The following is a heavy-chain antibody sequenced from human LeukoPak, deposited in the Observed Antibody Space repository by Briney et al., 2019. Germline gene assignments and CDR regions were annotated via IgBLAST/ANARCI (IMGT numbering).Heavy chain of an antibody. Sequence: SVKVFCKASGGTFSSYDISWVGQAPGQGLEWMGGIIPIFGTANYAQKFQGRVTITADKSTSTAYMELSSLRSEDTAVYYCAREYPYSGLDYWGQGTLVTVPS. D-gene: IGHD6-13*01. CDR2: IIPIFGTA. CDR3: AREYPYSGLDY. J-gene: IGHJ4*02. CDR1: GGTFSSYD. V-gene: IGHV1-69*06.